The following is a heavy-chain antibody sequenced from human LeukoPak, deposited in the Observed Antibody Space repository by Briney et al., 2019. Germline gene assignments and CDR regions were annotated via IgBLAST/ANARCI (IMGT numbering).Heavy chain of an antibody. CDR2: IKQGGSEK. CDR3: ARDFGLRCSGGTCYSVYYYGMDV. V-gene: IGHV3-7*03. J-gene: IGHJ6*04. D-gene: IGHD2-15*01. Sequence: GGSLRLSCSASGFSFSNYAMYWVRQAPGKGLEWVASIKQGGSEKYYVDSVKGRFTISRDNAKNSLYLQMNSRRAEDTAVYYCARDFGLRCSGGTCYSVYYYGMDVWGKGTTVTVSS. CDR1: GFSFSNYA.